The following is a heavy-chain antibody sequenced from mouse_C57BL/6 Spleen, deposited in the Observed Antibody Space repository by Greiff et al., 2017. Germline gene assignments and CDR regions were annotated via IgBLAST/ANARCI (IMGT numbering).Heavy chain of an antibody. J-gene: IGHJ2*01. D-gene: IGHD2-3*01. V-gene: IGHV1-82*01. CDR3: VGCYYHFDV. CDR1: GYAFSSSW. Sequence: VQLQQSGPELVKPGASVKISCKASGYAFSSSWMNWVKQRPGKGLEWIGRIYPGDGDTNYNGKFKGKATLTADKSSSTAYMHLSVLTSEDSAVYFCVGCYYHFDVWGKGTTLTVSS. CDR2: IYPGDGDT.